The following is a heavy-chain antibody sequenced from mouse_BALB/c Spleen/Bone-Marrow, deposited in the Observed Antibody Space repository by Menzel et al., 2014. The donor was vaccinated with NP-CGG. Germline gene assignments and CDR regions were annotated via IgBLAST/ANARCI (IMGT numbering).Heavy chain of an antibody. V-gene: IGHV5-12-2*01. CDR2: ISNGGGST. D-gene: IGHD3-1*01. CDR1: GFTFSSYT. CDR3: ARHVGNPYAMDY. J-gene: IGHJ4*01. Sequence: EVQRVESGGGLVQPGGSLKLSCAASGFTFSSYTMSWVRQTPEKRLEWVAYISNGGGSTYYPDTVKGRFTISRDNAKHALYLKKSSLKSEDTAMYYCARHVGNPYAMDYWGQGTSVTVSS.